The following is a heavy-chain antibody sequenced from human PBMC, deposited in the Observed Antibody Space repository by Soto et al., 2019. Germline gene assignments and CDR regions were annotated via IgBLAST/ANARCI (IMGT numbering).Heavy chain of an antibody. J-gene: IGHJ4*02. CDR3: ARSGPGGYIDY. CDR2: VYHTGFT. Sequence: SETLSLTCTVAGGSISGHYWSWIRQAPGKGLEWLGYVYHTGFTSYNPPLKSRVIAAVDTSKNQISLRLISVTPEDTAVYYCARSGPGGYIDYWGQGTLVTVSS. D-gene: IGHD3-22*01. CDR1: GGSISGHY. V-gene: IGHV4-59*11.